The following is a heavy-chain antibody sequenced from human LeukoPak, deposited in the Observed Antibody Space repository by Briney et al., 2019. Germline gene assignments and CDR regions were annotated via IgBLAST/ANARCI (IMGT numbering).Heavy chain of an antibody. V-gene: IGHV3-23*01. D-gene: IGHD2-21*01. CDR2: ISGSGGST. Sequence: GGSLRLSCAASGFTFSSYGMNWVRQAPGKGLEWVSTISGSGGSTYYADSVKGGVTISRDNSNNTLYLQMNSLRAEDTAVYYCAKDKVISDNWFDPWGQGTLVTVSS. CDR3: AKDKVISDNWFDP. CDR1: GFTFSSYG. J-gene: IGHJ5*02.